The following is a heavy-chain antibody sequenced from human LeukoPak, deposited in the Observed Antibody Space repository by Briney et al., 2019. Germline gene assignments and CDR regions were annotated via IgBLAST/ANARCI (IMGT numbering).Heavy chain of an antibody. Sequence: ASVKVFCKASGYTFTSYDINWVRQATGQGLEWMGWMNPNSGNTGYAQKFQGRVTMTRNTSISTAYMELSSLRSEDTAVYYCARGLGYCSSTSCPRGYWFDPWGQGTLVTVSS. CDR1: GYTFTSYD. CDR3: ARGLGYCSSTSCPRGYWFDP. CDR2: MNPNSGNT. D-gene: IGHD2-2*01. V-gene: IGHV1-8*01. J-gene: IGHJ5*02.